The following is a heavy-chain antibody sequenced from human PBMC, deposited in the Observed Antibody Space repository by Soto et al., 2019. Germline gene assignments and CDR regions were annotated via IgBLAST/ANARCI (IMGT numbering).Heavy chain of an antibody. Sequence: PSETLSLTCTVSGGSISSGGYYWSWIRQHPGKGLEWIGYIYYSGSTYYNPSLKSRVTISVDTSKNQFSLKLSSVTAADTAVYYCARAVLNDFWSGYTTYYYYYMDVWGKGTTVTVSS. CDR2: IYYSGST. CDR3: ARAVLNDFWSGYTTYYYYYMDV. J-gene: IGHJ6*03. CDR1: GGSISSGGYY. V-gene: IGHV4-31*03. D-gene: IGHD3-3*01.